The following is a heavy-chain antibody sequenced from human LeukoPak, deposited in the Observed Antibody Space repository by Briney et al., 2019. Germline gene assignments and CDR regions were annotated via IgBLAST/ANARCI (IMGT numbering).Heavy chain of an antibody. Sequence: TTSETLSLTCTVSGGSISGYYWTWIRQPPGKGLEWIGYIYSSGSTNYNPSLKSRVTISVDTSKNQFSLKLSSVTAADTAMYYCARVKLFYYDSSGYSFDPWGQGTLVTVSS. D-gene: IGHD3-22*01. CDR3: ARVKLFYYDSSGYSFDP. CDR1: GGSISGYY. V-gene: IGHV4-59*01. J-gene: IGHJ5*02. CDR2: IYSSGST.